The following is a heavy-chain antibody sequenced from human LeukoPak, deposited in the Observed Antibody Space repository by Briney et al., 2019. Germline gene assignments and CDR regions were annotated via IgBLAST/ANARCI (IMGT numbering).Heavy chain of an antibody. CDR1: GFTFSSYA. Sequence: GGSLRLCCAASGFTFSSYAMSWVRQAPGKGPEWVGFIRGKAYGGATGYTASVKGRFTISRDDSKSIVYLQMNSLRTEDTAVYYCICLTDPFDYWGQGSLVTVSS. CDR3: ICLTDPFDY. CDR2: IRGKAYGGAT. J-gene: IGHJ4*02. V-gene: IGHV3-49*04.